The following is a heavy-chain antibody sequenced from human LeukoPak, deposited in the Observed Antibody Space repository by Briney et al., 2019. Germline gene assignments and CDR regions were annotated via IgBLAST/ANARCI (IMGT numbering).Heavy chain of an antibody. J-gene: IGHJ4*02. D-gene: IGHD3-16*02. CDR1: GGSISSSSYY. V-gene: IGHV4-39*01. Sequence: MASETLSLTCTVSGGSISSSSYYWGWIRQPPGKGLEWIGSIYYSGSTYYNPSLKSRVTISVDTSKNQFSLKLSSVTAADTAVYYCARVGPLRRVAYYDYVWGSYRRNIFDYWGQGTLVTVSS. CDR3: ARVGPLRRVAYYDYVWGSYRRNIFDY. CDR2: IYYSGST.